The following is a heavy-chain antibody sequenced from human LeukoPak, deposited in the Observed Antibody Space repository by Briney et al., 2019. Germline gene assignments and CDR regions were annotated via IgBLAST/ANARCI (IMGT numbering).Heavy chain of an antibody. V-gene: IGHV4-59*01. J-gene: IGHJ2*01. Sequence: PSETLSLTCTVSGGSISSYYWSWIRQPPGKGLEWIGYIYYSGSTNYNPSLKSRVTISVDTSKNQFSLKLSSVTAADTAVYYCARPWAGCSSTSCYSWYFDLWGRGTLVTVSS. CDR3: ARPWAGCSSTSCYSWYFDL. D-gene: IGHD2-2*01. CDR1: GGSISSYY. CDR2: IYYSGST.